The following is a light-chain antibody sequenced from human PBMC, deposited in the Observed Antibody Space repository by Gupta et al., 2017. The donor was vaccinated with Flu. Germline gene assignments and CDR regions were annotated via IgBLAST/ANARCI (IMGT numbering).Light chain of an antibody. CDR3: QQSYTTPRG. Sequence: DIQMTQIPTSLSASVGDRGTITCPASHSVNFYLNWYQQRPGKAPELLIYATSTLRSGVPPRFSGSGSATNFTLTISSLQREDFATYYCQQSYTTPRGFGPGTKLDIK. CDR2: ATS. J-gene: IGKJ2*03. CDR1: HSVNFY. V-gene: IGKV1-39*01.